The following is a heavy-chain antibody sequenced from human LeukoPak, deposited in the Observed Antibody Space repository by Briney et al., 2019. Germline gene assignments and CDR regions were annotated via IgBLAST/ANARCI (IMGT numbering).Heavy chain of an antibody. Sequence: PSETLSLTCAVYGGSFSGYYWSWIRQPPGKGLEWIGEINHSGSTNYNPSLKSRVTISVDTSKNQFSLKLSSVTAADTAVYYCARGVSLWLHYYYYYMDVWGKGTTVTVSS. J-gene: IGHJ6*03. D-gene: IGHD3-10*01. CDR2: INHSGST. V-gene: IGHV4-34*01. CDR1: GGSFSGYY. CDR3: ARGVSLWLHYYYYYMDV.